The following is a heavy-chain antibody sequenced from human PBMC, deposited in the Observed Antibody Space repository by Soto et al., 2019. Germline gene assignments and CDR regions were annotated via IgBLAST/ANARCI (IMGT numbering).Heavy chain of an antibody. J-gene: IGHJ4*02. CDR3: AKHEDYDYTFFDY. V-gene: IGHV3-23*01. Sequence: GGFLRLSCAASGFTFSSYAMSWVRQAPGKGLEWVSAISGSGGRTYYADSVKGQFTISRDNSKNTLYLQMNSLRAEDTAIYYCAKHEDYDYTFFDYWGQGTLVTVSS. CDR1: GFTFSSYA. CDR2: ISGSGGRT. D-gene: IGHD5-12*01.